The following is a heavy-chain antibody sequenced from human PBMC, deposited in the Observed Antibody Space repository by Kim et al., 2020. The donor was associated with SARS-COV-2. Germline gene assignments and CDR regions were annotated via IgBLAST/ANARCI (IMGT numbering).Heavy chain of an antibody. V-gene: IGHV2-5*02. J-gene: IGHJ4*02. CDR3: AHSSGYCSGGSCARRRFEH. Sequence: SGPTLVKPTQTLTLTCTLSGSSLSTSGVAVGWIRQPQGKALEWLALIYWDDDKRYSPSLKSRLTITKDTSKTQVVLTMTYMDLVDTATYFCAHSSGYCSGGSCARRRFEHWGQGTLVTVSP. D-gene: IGHD2-15*01. CDR2: IYWDDDK. CDR1: GSSLSTSGVA.